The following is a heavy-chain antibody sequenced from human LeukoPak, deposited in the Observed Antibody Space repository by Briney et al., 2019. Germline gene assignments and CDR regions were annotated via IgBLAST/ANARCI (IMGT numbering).Heavy chain of an antibody. CDR2: IHRDGSA. V-gene: IGHV4/OR15-8*01. J-gene: IGHJ4*02. Sequence: SETLSLTCVVSGGSIRSGYWWSWVRQPPGKGLEWIAEIHRDGSANYNPSLKSRVTISVDTSKNQFSLKLTSVTAADTAIYYCARNAAYCLDYWGQGTLVTVSS. CDR1: GGSIRSGYW. D-gene: IGHD1-26*01. CDR3: ARNAAYCLDY.